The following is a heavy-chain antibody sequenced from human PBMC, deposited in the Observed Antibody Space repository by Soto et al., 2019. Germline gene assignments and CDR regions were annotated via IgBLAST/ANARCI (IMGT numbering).Heavy chain of an antibody. CDR2: INPSGGST. CDR1: GYTFTSYY. D-gene: IGHD2-2*01. CDR3: ARNDIIVPAAMRRVPWFDP. Sequence: ASVKVSFKASGYTFTSYYMHWVRQAPGQGLEWMGIINPSGGSTSYAQKFQGRVTMTRDTSTSTVYMELSSLRSEDTAVYYCARNDIIVPAAMRRVPWFDPWGQGTLVTVSS. J-gene: IGHJ5*02. V-gene: IGHV1-46*03.